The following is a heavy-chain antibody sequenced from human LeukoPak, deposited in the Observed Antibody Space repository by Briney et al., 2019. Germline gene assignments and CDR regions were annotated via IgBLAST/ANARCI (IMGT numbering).Heavy chain of an antibody. CDR2: ISGSGGST. V-gene: IGHV3-23*01. J-gene: IGHJ5*02. D-gene: IGHD2-15*01. CDR3: AKARGFCSGGSCYNPFDP. Sequence: GGSLRLSCAASGFSFSSYAMSWVRQAPGKGLEWVSGISGSGGSTYYADSVKGRFTISRDNSKNTLYVQMNSLRAEDTAVYYCAKARGFCSGGSCYNPFDPWGQGTLVTVSS. CDR1: GFSFSSYA.